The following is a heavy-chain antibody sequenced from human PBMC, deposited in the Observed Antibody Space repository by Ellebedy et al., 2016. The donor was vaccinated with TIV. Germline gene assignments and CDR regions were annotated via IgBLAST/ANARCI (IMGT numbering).Heavy chain of an antibody. CDR1: GFTFSSYW. Sequence: PGGSLRLSCAASGFTFSSYWMHWVRQAPGKGLVWVSRINSDGSSTSYADSVKGRFTISRDNAKNTLYLQMNSLRAEDPAVYDCARVRYYYYGMDVWGQGTTVTVSS. V-gene: IGHV3-74*01. CDR3: ARVRYYYYGMDV. J-gene: IGHJ6*02. CDR2: INSDGSST.